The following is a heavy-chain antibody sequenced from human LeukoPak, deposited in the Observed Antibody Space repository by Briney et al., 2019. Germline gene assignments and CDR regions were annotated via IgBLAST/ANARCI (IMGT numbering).Heavy chain of an antibody. CDR2: ISANNGNT. V-gene: IGHV1-18*01. Sequence: ASVKVSCKASGNTFTSYGISWVRQAPGQGLEWMGWISANNGNTNYAQKLQGRVTMTADTSTSTAYMELRGLRSDDTAVYYCARTPPNSYDSSGFYAPFDHWGQGTLVTVSS. J-gene: IGHJ5*02. D-gene: IGHD3-22*01. CDR1: GNTFTSYG. CDR3: ARTPPNSYDSSGFYAPFDH.